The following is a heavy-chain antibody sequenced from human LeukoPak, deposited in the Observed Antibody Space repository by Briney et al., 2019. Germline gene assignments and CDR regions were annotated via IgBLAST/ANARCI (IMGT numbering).Heavy chain of an antibody. D-gene: IGHD4-17*01. CDR2: IYYSGST. J-gene: IGHJ5*02. Sequence: PSETLSLTCTVSGGSISSYYWSWIRQPPGKGLEWIGYIYYSGSTNYNPSLKSRVTISVDTSKNQFSLKLSSVTAADTAVYYRARHGDATLDLEAWFDPWGQGTLVTVSS. CDR3: ARHGDATLDLEAWFDP. CDR1: GGSISSYY. V-gene: IGHV4-59*08.